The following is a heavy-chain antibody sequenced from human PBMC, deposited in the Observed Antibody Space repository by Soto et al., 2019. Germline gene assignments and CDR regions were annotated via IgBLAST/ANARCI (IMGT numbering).Heavy chain of an antibody. Sequence: ASETLSLTCTVSGGSISSGDYYWSWIRQPPGKGLEWIGYIYYSGGTYYNPSLKSRVTISVDTSKNQFSLKLSSVTAADTAVYYCARGRSPYYDFWSGYLSHFDYWGQGTLVTVSS. CDR3: ARGRSPYYDFWSGYLSHFDY. CDR2: IYYSGGT. CDR1: GGSISSGDYY. D-gene: IGHD3-3*01. J-gene: IGHJ4*02. V-gene: IGHV4-30-4*01.